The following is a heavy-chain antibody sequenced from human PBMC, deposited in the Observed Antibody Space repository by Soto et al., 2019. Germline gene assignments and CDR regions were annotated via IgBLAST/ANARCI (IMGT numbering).Heavy chain of an antibody. CDR2: IYSGGST. D-gene: IGHD3-22*01. CDR1: GFTVSSNY. V-gene: IGHV3-66*01. J-gene: IGHJ5*02. CDR3: ARYYYDRSGRFDP. Sequence: EVQLVESGGGLVQPGGSLRLSCAASGFTVSSNYMSWVRQAPGKGLEWVSVIYSGGSTYYADSVKGRFTISRDNSKNTLYLQMNSLRAEDTAVYYCARYYYDRSGRFDPWGQGTLVTVSS.